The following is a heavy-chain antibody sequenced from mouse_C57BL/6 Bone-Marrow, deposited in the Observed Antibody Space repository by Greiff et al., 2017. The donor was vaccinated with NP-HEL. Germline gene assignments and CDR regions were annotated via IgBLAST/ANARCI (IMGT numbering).Heavy chain of an antibody. Sequence: VQLQQPGAELVRPGSSVKLSCKASGYTFTSYWMDWVKQRPGQGLEWIGNIYPSDSETNYNQKFKDKATLTVDKSSSTAYMQLSSLTSEDSAVYYCAAYYSKFAYWGQGTLVTVSA. CDR1: GYTFTSYW. CDR2: IYPSDSET. CDR3: AAYYSKFAY. V-gene: IGHV1-61*01. D-gene: IGHD2-10*01. J-gene: IGHJ3*01.